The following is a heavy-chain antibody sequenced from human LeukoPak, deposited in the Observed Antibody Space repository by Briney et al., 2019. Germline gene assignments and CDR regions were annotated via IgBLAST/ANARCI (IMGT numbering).Heavy chain of an antibody. Sequence: SETLSLTCTVSGGSISSYYWNWIRQPPGKGLEWIGYIYYSGSTKYNPSLESRVTISVDTSKNQFSLKLRSVTAADTAVYYCARDVNYYDSRRYFDYWGQGTLVTVSS. J-gene: IGHJ4*02. V-gene: IGHV4-59*01. CDR2: IYYSGST. CDR3: ARDVNYYDSRRYFDY. CDR1: GGSISSYY. D-gene: IGHD3-22*01.